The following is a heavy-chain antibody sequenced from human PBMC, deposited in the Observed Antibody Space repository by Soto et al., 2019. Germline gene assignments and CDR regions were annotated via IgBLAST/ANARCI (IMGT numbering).Heavy chain of an antibody. J-gene: IGHJ4*02. Sequence: QVQLVQSGAEEKKPGASVKVSCKASGYTFTSYAMHWVRQAPGQRLEWMGWVNAGNGHTKYSQKFHGRVTITRDTSASTSYMELSSLRSEDTAVYYCARSIVVVTALDYWGQGTLVTVSS. D-gene: IGHD2-21*02. CDR3: ARSIVVVTALDY. CDR1: GYTFTSYA. V-gene: IGHV1-3*05. CDR2: VNAGNGHT.